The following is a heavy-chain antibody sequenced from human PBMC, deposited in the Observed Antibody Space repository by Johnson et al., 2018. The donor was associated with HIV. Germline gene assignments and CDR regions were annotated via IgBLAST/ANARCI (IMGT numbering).Heavy chain of an antibody. CDR3: ARDSPRAAAGLLIGAFDI. Sequence: QVLLVESGGGLVQPGGSLRLSCAASAFPFDDHALHWVRQSPGKGLQRFSIILKGRFTISRDNSKNTLYLQMNSLRAEDTAVYYCARDSPRAAAGLLIGAFDIWGQGTMVTVSS. D-gene: IGHD6-13*01. J-gene: IGHJ3*02. CDR2: IL. V-gene: IGHV3-NL1*01. CDR1: AFPFDDHA.